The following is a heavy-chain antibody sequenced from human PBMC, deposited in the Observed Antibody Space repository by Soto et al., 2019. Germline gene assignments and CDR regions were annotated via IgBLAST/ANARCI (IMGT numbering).Heavy chain of an antibody. V-gene: IGHV4-59*01. CDR3: AKTLCGDRPLFDY. CDR2: IYYSGST. CDR1: GGSISSYY. D-gene: IGHD2-2*01. J-gene: IGHJ4*02. Sequence: PSVPLSLTCTVSGGSISSYYWSWIRQPPGKGLEWIGYIYYSGSTNYNPSLKSRVTISVDTSKNQFSLKLSSVTAADTAVYYCAKTLCGDRPLFDYWGQGTLVTVSS.